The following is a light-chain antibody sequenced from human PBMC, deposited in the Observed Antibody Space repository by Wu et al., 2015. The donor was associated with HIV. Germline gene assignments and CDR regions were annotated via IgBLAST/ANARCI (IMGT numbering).Light chain of an antibody. V-gene: IGKV1-39*01. CDR1: QNIARY. CDR3: QQSYSSPGLN. J-gene: IGKJ4*01. CDR2: AAY. Sequence: DVLLTQSPSFLSASVGDSVTITCRASQNIARYLNWYQQRPGEAPKLLMYAAYSLQNGVPSRFSATASGTVFTLTISSLQPEDFATYYCQQSYSSPGLNFGGGSKVE.